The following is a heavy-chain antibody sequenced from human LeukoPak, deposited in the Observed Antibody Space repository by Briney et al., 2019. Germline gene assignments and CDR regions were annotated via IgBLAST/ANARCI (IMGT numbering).Heavy chain of an antibody. Sequence: SETLSLTCTVSGGSISSYYWSWIRQPPGKGLEWIGYIYYSGSTNYNPSLKSRVTISVDTSKNQFSLKLSSVTAADTAVYYCARQAGYGMYYFDYWGQGTLVAVSS. CDR1: GGSISSYY. D-gene: IGHD5-18*01. J-gene: IGHJ4*02. V-gene: IGHV4-59*08. CDR3: ARQAGYGMYYFDY. CDR2: IYYSGST.